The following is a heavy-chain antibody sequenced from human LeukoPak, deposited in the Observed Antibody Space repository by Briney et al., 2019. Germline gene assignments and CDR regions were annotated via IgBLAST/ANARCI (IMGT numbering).Heavy chain of an antibody. Sequence: SETLSLTCTVSGGSITSSSYYWGWIRQPPGKGLEWIGSLYYSGSTYYNPSLSSRVTISVDTAKNQFSLKVSSVTAADTGVYYCARPPLEYSSSPGTTGYYMDVWGKGTTVTVSS. V-gene: IGHV4-39*01. CDR2: LYYSGST. D-gene: IGHD3-22*01. CDR3: ARPPLEYSSSPGTTGYYMDV. J-gene: IGHJ6*03. CDR1: GGSITSSSYY.